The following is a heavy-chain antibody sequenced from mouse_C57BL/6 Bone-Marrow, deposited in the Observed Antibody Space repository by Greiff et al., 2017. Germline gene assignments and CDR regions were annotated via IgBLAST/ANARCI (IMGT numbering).Heavy chain of an antibody. J-gene: IGHJ2*01. V-gene: IGHV1-69*01. Sequence: QVQLQQPGAELVMPGASVKLSCKASGYTFTSYWMHWVKQRPGQGLEWIGELDPSDSYTNYNQKFKGKSTLTVDKSSSTAYMQLSSLTSEDSAVYYCASGLYGSRAYWGQGTTLTVSS. CDR2: LDPSDSYT. D-gene: IGHD1-1*01. CDR3: ASGLYGSRAY. CDR1: GYTFTSYW.